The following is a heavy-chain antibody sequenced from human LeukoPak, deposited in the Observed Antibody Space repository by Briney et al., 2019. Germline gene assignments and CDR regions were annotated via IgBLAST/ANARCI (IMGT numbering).Heavy chain of an antibody. CDR1: GFTFSYSA. CDR3: ARESTVITNDAFDI. J-gene: IGHJ3*02. Sequence: PGGSLRLSCAASGFTFSYSALHRVRQAPGKGLEWVAVISYDGTNKYYADSVKGRFTISRDNSKNTLYLQMNSLGAEDTAVYYCARESTVITNDAFDIWGQGTMVTVSS. D-gene: IGHD4-23*01. CDR2: ISYDGTNK. V-gene: IGHV3-30-3*01.